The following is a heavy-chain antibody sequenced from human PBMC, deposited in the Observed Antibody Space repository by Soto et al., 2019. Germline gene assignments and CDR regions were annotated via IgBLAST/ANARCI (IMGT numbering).Heavy chain of an antibody. CDR1: GFTFSTYA. D-gene: IGHD1-1*01. Sequence: EVQLLESGGGLVQPGGSLRLSCAASGFTFSTYAMNWVRQAPGNGLEWVPAISGSGGIIHYADSVKGRFTISRDNSKNTLYMQMNSLRDEDTAVYHCVKGYWKGDVWGQGTTVTVSS. V-gene: IGHV3-23*01. CDR2: ISGSGGII. J-gene: IGHJ6*02. CDR3: VKGYWKGDV.